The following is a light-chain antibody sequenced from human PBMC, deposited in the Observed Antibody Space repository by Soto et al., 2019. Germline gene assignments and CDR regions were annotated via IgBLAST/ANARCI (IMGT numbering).Light chain of an antibody. Sequence: ILLTRSPLSLPVTPGERASISCRSSQSLLHSNGCNYLDWYLQKPGQSPQLLTYLGSNRASGVPDRFRCNESGTDYTLKISRVEAEDVGIYYCKQALQISLTFGRGTKVYIK. V-gene: IGKV2-28*01. CDR1: QSLLHSNGCNY. CDR3: KQALQISLT. CDR2: LGS. J-gene: IGKJ4*01.